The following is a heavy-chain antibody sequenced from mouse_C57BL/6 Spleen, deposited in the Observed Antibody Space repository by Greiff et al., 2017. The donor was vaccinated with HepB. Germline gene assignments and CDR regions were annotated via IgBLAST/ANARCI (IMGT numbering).Heavy chain of an antibody. J-gene: IGHJ2*01. Sequence: EVMLVESGGGLVKPGGSLKLSCAASGFTFSSYTMSWVRQTPEKRLEWVATISGGGGNTYYPDSVKGRFTISRDNAKNTLYLQMSSLRSEDTALYYCARHAYYYGSSYLDYWGQGTTLTVSS. CDR2: ISGGGGNT. D-gene: IGHD1-1*01. CDR1: GFTFSSYT. V-gene: IGHV5-9*01. CDR3: ARHAYYYGSSYLDY.